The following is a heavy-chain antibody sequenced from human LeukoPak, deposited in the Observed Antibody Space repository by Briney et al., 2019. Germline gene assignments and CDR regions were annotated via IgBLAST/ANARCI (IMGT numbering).Heavy chain of an antibody. D-gene: IGHD5-18*01. J-gene: IGHJ4*02. CDR3: AKDLGALDTVVFFDS. CDR2: ISGSGNYT. CDR1: GFTLSNHA. V-gene: IGHV3-23*01. Sequence: PGGSLRLSCAASGFTLSNHAMNWVRQAPGKRLEWVSPISGSGNYTSYADYVKGRFSISRDNSKNTLYLQMNSLRAEDTVVYYCAKDLGALDTVVFFDSWGQGALLTVSS.